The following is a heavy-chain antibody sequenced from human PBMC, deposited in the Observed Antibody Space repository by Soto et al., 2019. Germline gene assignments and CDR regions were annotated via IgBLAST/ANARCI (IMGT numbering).Heavy chain of an antibody. CDR1: GFTVSSNY. D-gene: IGHD2-15*01. V-gene: IGHV3-53*01. CDR3: AGDPTGHCSGGSCPSYYGMDV. CDR2: IYSGGST. J-gene: IGHJ6*02. Sequence: GGSLRLSCAASGFTVSSNYMSWVRQAPGKGLEWVSVIYSGGSTYYADSVKGRFTISRDNSKNTLYLQMNSLRAEDAAVYYCAGDPTGHCSGGSCPSYYGMDVWGQGTTVTVSS.